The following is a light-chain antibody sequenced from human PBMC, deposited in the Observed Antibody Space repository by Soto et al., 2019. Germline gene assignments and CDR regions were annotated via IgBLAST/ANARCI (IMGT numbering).Light chain of an antibody. Sequence: DIQMTQSPSYVSASVGDRVTITCRASQGIKNWLAWYQQKPGKAPNLLIYDASSLESGVPSRFSGSGSGTEFTLTISSLQPDDFATYYCQQYNSYTWTFGQGTKVDIK. CDR3: QQYNSYTWT. CDR1: QGIKNW. J-gene: IGKJ1*01. CDR2: DAS. V-gene: IGKV1-5*01.